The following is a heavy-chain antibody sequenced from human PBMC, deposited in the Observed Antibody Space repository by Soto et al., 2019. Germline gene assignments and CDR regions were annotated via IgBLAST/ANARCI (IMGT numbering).Heavy chain of an antibody. CDR2: ISSDGGAA. D-gene: IGHD2-15*01. J-gene: IGHJ2*01. V-gene: IGHV3-23*01. CDR3: ARDRGYRSGGFCAWFFDL. CDR1: GFNFNNNG. Sequence: GESLKISCAASGFNFNNNGMSWVRQAPGKGLEWVSTISSDGGAAFYADSVEGRFTISRDNSKNTMYVQMNSLRAGDTAVYYCARDRGYRSGGFCAWFFDLWGRGTQVTVSS.